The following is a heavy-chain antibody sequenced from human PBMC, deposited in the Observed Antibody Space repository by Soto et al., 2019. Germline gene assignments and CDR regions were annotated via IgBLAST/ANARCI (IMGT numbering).Heavy chain of an antibody. CDR2: ISSSSSTI. CDR1: GFTFSSYS. D-gene: IGHD3-22*01. CDR3: ARSSTGDSRMRYYYYGMDV. V-gene: IGHV3-48*02. Sequence: PGGSLRLSCAASGFTFSSYSMNWVRQAPGKGLEWVSYISSSSSTIYYADSVKGRFTISRDNAKNSLYLQMNSLRDEDTAVYYCARSSTGDSRMRYYYYGMDVWGQGTTVTVSS. J-gene: IGHJ6*02.